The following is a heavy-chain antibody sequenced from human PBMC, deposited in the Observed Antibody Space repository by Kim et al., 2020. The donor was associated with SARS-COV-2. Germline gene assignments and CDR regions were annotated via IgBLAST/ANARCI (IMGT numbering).Heavy chain of an antibody. Sequence: GGSLRLSCAASGFTFSSYWMHWVRQAPGKGLVWVSRINSDGSSTSYADSVKGRFTISRDNAKNTLYLQMNSLRAEDTAVYYCASGAVYSSSQYYFDYWGQGTLVTVSS. CDR3: ASGAVYSSSQYYFDY. CDR2: INSDGSST. J-gene: IGHJ4*02. D-gene: IGHD6-13*01. V-gene: IGHV3-74*01. CDR1: GFTFSSYW.